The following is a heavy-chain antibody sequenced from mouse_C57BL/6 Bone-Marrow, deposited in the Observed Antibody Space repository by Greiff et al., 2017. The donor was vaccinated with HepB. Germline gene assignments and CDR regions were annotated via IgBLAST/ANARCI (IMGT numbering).Heavy chain of an antibody. CDR3: ARGTGAARRDYYAMDY. D-gene: IGHD3-1*01. CDR2: INPSNGGT. J-gene: IGHJ4*01. V-gene: IGHV1-53*01. CDR1: GYTFTSYW. Sequence: QVQLQQPGTELVKPGASVKLSCKASGYTFTSYWMHWVKQRPGQGLEWIGNINPSNGGTNYNEKFKSKATLTVDKSSSTAYMQLSSLTSEDSAVYYCARGTGAARRDYYAMDYWGQGTSVTVAS.